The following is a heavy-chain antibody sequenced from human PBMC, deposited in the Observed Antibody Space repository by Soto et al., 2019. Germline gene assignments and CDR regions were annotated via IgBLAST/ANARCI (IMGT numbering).Heavy chain of an antibody. Sequence: VQLVQSGAEVKKPGSSVKVSCKASGGTFSSYAISWVRQAPGQGLEWMGGIIPIFGTANYAQKFQGRVTITADESTSTAYMELSSLRSEDTAVYYCARARGGYSWDYYGMDVWGQGTTVTVSS. J-gene: IGHJ6*02. D-gene: IGHD1-26*01. CDR2: IIPIFGTA. V-gene: IGHV1-69*01. CDR3: ARARGGYSWDYYGMDV. CDR1: GGTFSSYA.